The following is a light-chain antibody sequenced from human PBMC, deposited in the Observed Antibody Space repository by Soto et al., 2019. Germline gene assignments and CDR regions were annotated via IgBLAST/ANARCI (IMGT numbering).Light chain of an antibody. J-gene: IGKJ1*01. CDR2: GAS. CDR3: QQYGSLWT. Sequence: EIVLTQSPGTLSLSAGEGATLSCRASQSVRTSYLAWYQQRRGQAPRLLIYGASSRATGIPDRFSGSGSGSAITLTISRLEPEDFPVYFCQQYGSLWTFGQGTKVEVK. CDR1: QSVRTSY. V-gene: IGKV3-20*01.